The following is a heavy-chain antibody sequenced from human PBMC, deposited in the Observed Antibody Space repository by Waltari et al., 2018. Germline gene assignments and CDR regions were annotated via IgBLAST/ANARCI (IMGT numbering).Heavy chain of an antibody. CDR2: IIPIFGTA. Sequence: QVQLVQSGAEVKKPGSSVKVSCKASGGTFSSYVIRWVRQAPGQGLEWMGGIIPIFGTANYAQKFQGRVTITADESTSTAYMELSSLRSEDTAVYYCARGDQGSNYVDYYYYMDVWGKGTTVTISS. CDR3: ARGDQGSNYVDYYYYMDV. J-gene: IGHJ6*03. V-gene: IGHV1-69*12. CDR1: GGTFSSYV. D-gene: IGHD4-4*01.